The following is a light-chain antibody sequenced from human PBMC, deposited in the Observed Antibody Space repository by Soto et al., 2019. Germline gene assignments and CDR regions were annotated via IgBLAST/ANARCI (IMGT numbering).Light chain of an antibody. CDR1: SSDVGGYNY. CDR3: SSYAGSIFYV. V-gene: IGLV2-8*01. J-gene: IGLJ1*01. CDR2: EVS. Sequence: QSALTQPPSASGSPGQSVTISCTGTSSDVGGYNYVSWYQQHPGKAPKLMIYEVSKRPSGVPDRFSGSKSGNTAPLTVSGLQAEDEADYYCSSYAGSIFYVFGTGTKVTVL.